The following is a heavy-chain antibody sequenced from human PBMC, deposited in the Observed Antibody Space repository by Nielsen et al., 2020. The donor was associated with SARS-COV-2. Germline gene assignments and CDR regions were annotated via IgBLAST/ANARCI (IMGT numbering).Heavy chain of an antibody. CDR2: TYYRSKWYN. J-gene: IGHJ4*02. V-gene: IGHV6-1*01. CDR3: ARARLWFGEPIGGYPDY. Sequence: SQTLSLTCAISGDSVSSNSAAWNWIRQSPSRGLEWLGRTYYRSKWYNDYAVSVKSRITINPDTSKNQFSLKLSSVTAADTAVYYCARARLWFGEPIGGYPDYWGQGTLVTVSS. D-gene: IGHD3-10*01. CDR1: GDSVSSNSAA.